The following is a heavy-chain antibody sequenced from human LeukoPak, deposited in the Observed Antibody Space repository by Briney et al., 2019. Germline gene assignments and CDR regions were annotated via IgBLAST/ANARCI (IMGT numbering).Heavy chain of an antibody. J-gene: IGHJ6*02. CDR3: AREYLWLSYGMDV. CDR2: ISAYNGNT. CDR1: GYTFTGYY. V-gene: IGHV1-18*04. D-gene: IGHD5-12*01. Sequence: ASVKVSCKASGYTFTGYYMHWVRQAPGQGLEWMGWISAYNGNTNYAQKLQGRVTMTTDTSTSTAYMELRSLRSDDTAVYYCAREYLWLSYGMDVWGQGTTVTVSS.